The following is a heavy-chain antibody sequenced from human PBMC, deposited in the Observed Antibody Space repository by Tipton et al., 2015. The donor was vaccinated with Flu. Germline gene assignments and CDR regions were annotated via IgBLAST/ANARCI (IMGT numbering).Heavy chain of an antibody. CDR2: VYTSGST. CDR3: AREVRRDGYNYCDY. D-gene: IGHD5-24*01. Sequence: TLSLTCTVSGDSISRGSYYYNWIRQPAGEGLEWIGRVYTSGSTNYNPSLKSRVTMSVDTSKNQFSLKLSSVTAADTAVYFCAREVRRDGYNYCDYWGQGTLVTVSS. CDR1: GDSISRGSYY. V-gene: IGHV4-61*02. J-gene: IGHJ4*02.